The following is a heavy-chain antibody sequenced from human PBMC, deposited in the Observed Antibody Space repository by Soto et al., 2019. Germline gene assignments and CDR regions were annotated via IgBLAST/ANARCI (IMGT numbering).Heavy chain of an antibody. Sequence: ASVKVSCKASGYTFTSYAIHWVRQAPGQRLEWMGWINAGNGNTKYSQKFQGRVTITRDTSASTAYMELSSLRSEDTAVYYCARAEDYYDSSGYSNWFDPWGQGTLVTVSS. CDR1: GYTFTSYA. V-gene: IGHV1-3*01. CDR3: ARAEDYYDSSGYSNWFDP. CDR2: INAGNGNT. J-gene: IGHJ5*02. D-gene: IGHD3-22*01.